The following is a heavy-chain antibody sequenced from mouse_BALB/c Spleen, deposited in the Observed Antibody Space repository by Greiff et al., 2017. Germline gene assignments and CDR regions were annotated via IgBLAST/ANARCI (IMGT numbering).Heavy chain of an antibody. CDR3: ARDDYDAMDY. V-gene: IGHV3-2*02. Sequence: DVKLQESGPGLVKPSQSLSLTCTVTGYSITSDYAWNWIRQFPGNKLEWMGYISYSGSTSYNPSLKSRISITRDTSKNQFFLQLNSVTTEDTATYYCARDDYDAMDYWGQGTSVTVSS. CDR2: ISYSGST. J-gene: IGHJ4*01. CDR1: GYSITSDYA.